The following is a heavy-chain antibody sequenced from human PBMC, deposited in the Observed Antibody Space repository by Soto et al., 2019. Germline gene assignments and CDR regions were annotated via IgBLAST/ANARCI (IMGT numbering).Heavy chain of an antibody. J-gene: IGHJ6*02. D-gene: IGHD1-1*01. Sequence: ASVNVSCKDSGYTFTTHGISWVRQAPGQGLEWMGWISPYNGTTKYAEKFQGEMTMTTDTATSTAYMDLRSLRSDDTAVYYCARDGQRDTGLNFYYYLHGLDAWGQGTMVTVSS. CDR3: ARDGQRDTGLNFYYYLHGLDA. CDR1: GYTFTTHG. CDR2: ISPYNGTT. V-gene: IGHV1-18*04.